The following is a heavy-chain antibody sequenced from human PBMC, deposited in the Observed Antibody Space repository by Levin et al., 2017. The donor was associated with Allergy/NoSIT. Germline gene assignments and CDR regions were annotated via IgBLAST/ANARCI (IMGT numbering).Heavy chain of an antibody. CDR3: ARGGCSSTSWLDN. CDR2: INSDGSNT. J-gene: IGHJ5*02. Sequence: GGSLRLSCAASGFTFSSYNMNWVRQAPGKGLVWVSHINSDGSNTNYADSVKGRFTISRDNAKNTLYLQMNSLRDEDTAVYYCARGGCSSTSWLDNWGQGTLVTVSP. D-gene: IGHD2-2*01. CDR1: GFTFSSYN. V-gene: IGHV3-74*01.